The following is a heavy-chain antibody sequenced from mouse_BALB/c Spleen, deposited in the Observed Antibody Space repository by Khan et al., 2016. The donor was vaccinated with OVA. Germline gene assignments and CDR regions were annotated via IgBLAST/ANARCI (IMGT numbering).Heavy chain of an antibody. CDR1: GFTFSSYG. V-gene: IGHV5-6-3*01. J-gene: IGHJ2*01. CDR3: ARMARTIY. CDR2: INSNGGST. Sequence: EVQLVESGGGLVQPGGSLKLSCAASGFTFSSYGMSWVRQTPDKRLELVATINSNGGSTYNPDSVKGRFTISRDNAKKTLCLQMSSLKIEDTAMYYCARMARTIYWGQGTTLTVSS.